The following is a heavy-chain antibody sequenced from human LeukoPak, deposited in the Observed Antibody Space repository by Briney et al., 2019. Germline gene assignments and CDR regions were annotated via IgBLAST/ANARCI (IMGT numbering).Heavy chain of an antibody. CDR1: GFTFSSCA. CDR2: IYTDGST. CDR3: ARDGTQAAFDI. J-gene: IGHJ3*02. Sequence: PGGSLRLSCAASGFTFSSCAMNWARQTPGKGLEWVSVIYTDGSTYYADSVKGRFTISRDNSKNTLSLQMNSLRAEDTAVYYCARDGTQAAFDIWGQGTMVTVSS. V-gene: IGHV3-53*01. D-gene: IGHD1-26*01.